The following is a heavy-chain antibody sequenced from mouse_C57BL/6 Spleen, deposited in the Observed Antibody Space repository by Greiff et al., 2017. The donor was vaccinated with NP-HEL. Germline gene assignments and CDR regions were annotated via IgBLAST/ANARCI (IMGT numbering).Heavy chain of an antibody. CDR2: IDPSDSYT. CDR1: GYTFTSYW. Sequence: QVQLQQSGAELVMPGASVKLSCKASGYTFTSYWMHWVKQRPGQGLEWIGEIDPSDSYTNYNQKFKGKSTLTVDKSSSTAYMQLSSLTSEDSAGYYCARSQLRSLDYWGQGTTLTVSS. D-gene: IGHD3-2*02. V-gene: IGHV1-69*01. CDR3: ARSQLRSLDY. J-gene: IGHJ2*01.